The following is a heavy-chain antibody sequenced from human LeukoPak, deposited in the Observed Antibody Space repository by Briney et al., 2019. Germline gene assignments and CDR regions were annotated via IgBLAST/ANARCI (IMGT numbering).Heavy chain of an antibody. D-gene: IGHD1-1*01. CDR1: GGSISSYY. J-gene: IGHJ4*02. CDR2: IYYSGST. CDR3: ARARRYGQLFDY. V-gene: IGHV4-59*08. Sequence: SETLSLTCIVSGGSISSYYWSWIRQPPGKGLEWIGNIYYSGSTNYNSSLKSRVTISVDTSKNQFSLKLSSVTAADTAVYYCARARRYGQLFDYWGQGTLVTVSS.